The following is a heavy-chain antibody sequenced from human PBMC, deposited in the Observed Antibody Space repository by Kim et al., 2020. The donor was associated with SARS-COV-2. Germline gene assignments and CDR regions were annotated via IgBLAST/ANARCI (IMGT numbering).Heavy chain of an antibody. CDR2: MNPNSGNT. V-gene: IGHV1-8*01. CDR1: GYTFTSYD. J-gene: IGHJ6*02. D-gene: IGHD6-13*01. Sequence: ASVKVSCKASGYTFTSYDINWVRQATGQGLEWMGWMNPNSGNTGYAQKFQGRVTMTRNTSISTAYMELSSLRSEDTAVYYCARPQRSSSWSSYYYYGMDVWGQGTTVTVSS. CDR3: ARPQRSSSWSSYYYYGMDV.